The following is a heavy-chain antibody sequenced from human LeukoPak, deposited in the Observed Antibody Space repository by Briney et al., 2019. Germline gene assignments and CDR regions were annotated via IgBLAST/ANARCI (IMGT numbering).Heavy chain of an antibody. CDR2: INQDGTGK. V-gene: IGHV3-7*01. D-gene: IGHD3-16*01. CDR1: GFTFSDFY. CDR3: ARSLWPEDY. J-gene: IGHJ4*02. Sequence: GGSLRLSCAASGFTFSDFYISWVRESPGKGLEWVASINQDGTGKYYVASVKGLFTISRDNAKKSVWLQMTSLRADDTAVYYCARSLWPEDYWGQGTLVTVSS.